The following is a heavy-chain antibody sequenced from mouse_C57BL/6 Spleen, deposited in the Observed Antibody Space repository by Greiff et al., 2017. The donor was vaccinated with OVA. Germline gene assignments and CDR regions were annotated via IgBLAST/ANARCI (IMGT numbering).Heavy chain of an antibody. CDR2: ISSGSSTI. Sequence: EVQLVESGGGLVKPGGSLKLSCAASGFTFSDYGMHWVRQAPEKGLEWVAYISSGSSTIYYADTVKGRFTISRDNAKNTLFLQMTSLRSEDTAMYYCARPDYYGSKDYWGQGTSVTVSS. J-gene: IGHJ4*01. D-gene: IGHD1-1*01. CDR3: ARPDYYGSKDY. V-gene: IGHV5-17*01. CDR1: GFTFSDYG.